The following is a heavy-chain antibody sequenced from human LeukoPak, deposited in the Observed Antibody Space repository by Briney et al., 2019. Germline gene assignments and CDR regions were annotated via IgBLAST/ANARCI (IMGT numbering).Heavy chain of an antibody. D-gene: IGHD3-22*01. Sequence: GGSLRLSCAASGFIFSSYALTWVRQAPGKGLEWVSAISGSDGSTYYADSVKGRFTISRDNSKNTLYLQMNSLRAEDTAVYYCAAEVGYYDSSGYYLPGYWGQGTLVTVSS. V-gene: IGHV3-23*01. CDR2: ISGSDGST. J-gene: IGHJ4*02. CDR1: GFIFSSYA. CDR3: AAEVGYYDSSGYYLPGY.